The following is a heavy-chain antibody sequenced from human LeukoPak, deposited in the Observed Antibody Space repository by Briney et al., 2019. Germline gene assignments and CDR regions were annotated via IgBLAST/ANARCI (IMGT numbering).Heavy chain of an antibody. V-gene: IGHV1-2*02. CDR1: GYTFTDYY. J-gene: IGHJ4*02. CDR3: ARVVVTAPRYDLDY. CDR2: INPNSGGT. D-gene: IGHD2-21*02. Sequence: GASVKVSCKASGYTFTDYYMHWVRQAPGQGLEWMGWINPNSGGTNYAQKFQGRVTMTRDTSISTAYMELSRLRSDDTAVYYCARVVVTAPRYDLDYWGQGTLVTVSS.